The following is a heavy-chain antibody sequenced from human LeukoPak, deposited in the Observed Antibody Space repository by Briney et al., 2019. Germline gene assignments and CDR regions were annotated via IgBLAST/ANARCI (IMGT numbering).Heavy chain of an antibody. CDR3: ARVGGYDSSGYYSLYYYYYYMDV. CDR2: IIPIFGTA. V-gene: IGHV1-69*05. Sequence: GASVKVSCKASGGTFSSYAISWVRQAPGQGLEWMGGIIPIFGTANYAQKFQGRVTITTDESTSTAYMELRSLRSDDTAVYYCARVGGYDSSGYYSLYYYYYYMDVWGKGTTVTVSS. D-gene: IGHD3-22*01. CDR1: GGTFSSYA. J-gene: IGHJ6*03.